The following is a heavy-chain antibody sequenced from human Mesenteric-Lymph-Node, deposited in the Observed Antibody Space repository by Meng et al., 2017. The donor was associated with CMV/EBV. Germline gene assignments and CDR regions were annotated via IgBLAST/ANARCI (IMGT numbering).Heavy chain of an antibody. CDR1: GFTFSTYW. J-gene: IGHJ5*02. Sequence: GESLKISCAASGFTFSTYWMHWVRQAPGKGLVWVSRINSDGSTTNYADSVKGRFTISRDNAKNTLYLQMNSLRAEDTAVYYCARGKFQSVGIVYSYFDPWGQGALVTVSS. V-gene: IGHV3-74*01. D-gene: IGHD5-18*01. CDR3: ARGKFQSVGIVYSYFDP. CDR2: INSDGSTT.